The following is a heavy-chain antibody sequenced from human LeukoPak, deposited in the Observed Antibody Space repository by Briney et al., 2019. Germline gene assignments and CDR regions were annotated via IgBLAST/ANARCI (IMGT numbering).Heavy chain of an antibody. V-gene: IGHV4-59*01. CDR3: ARGSYDSSGYWYYFDY. J-gene: IGHJ4*02. D-gene: IGHD3-22*01. Sequence: SETLSLTCTVSGGSIGSYYWSWIRQPPGKGLEWIGYIYYSGSTNYNPSLKSRVTISVDTSKNQFSLKLSSVTAADTAVYYCARGSYDSSGYWYYFDYWGQGTLVTVSS. CDR2: IYYSGST. CDR1: GGSIGSYY.